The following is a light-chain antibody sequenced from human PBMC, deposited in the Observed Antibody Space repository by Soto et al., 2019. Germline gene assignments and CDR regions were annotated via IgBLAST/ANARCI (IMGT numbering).Light chain of an antibody. CDR2: ANT. V-gene: IGLV1-40*01. Sequence: QSVLTQPPSVSGAPGQRVTISCTGSSSNIGAGYDVHWYQQLPGTAPKLRIYANTNRPSGVPDRFSGAKSGTSASLAITGLRAEDEADYYCQSYDSSLSGYVFGTGTKVTVL. CDR3: QSYDSSLSGYV. J-gene: IGLJ1*01. CDR1: SSNIGAGYD.